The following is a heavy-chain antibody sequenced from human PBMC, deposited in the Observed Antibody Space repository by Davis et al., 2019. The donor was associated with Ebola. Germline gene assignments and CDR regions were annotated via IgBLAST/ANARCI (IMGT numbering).Heavy chain of an antibody. CDR3: AREPGALEWLWTYYYGMDV. J-gene: IGHJ6*02. D-gene: IGHD3-3*01. CDR2: INPNSGGT. CDR1: GGTFSSFA. Sequence: ASVKVSCKSSGGTFSSFAVGWVRQAPGQGLEWMGWINPNSGGTNYAQKFQGRVTMTRDTSISTAYMELSRLRSDDTAVYYCAREPGALEWLWTYYYGMDVWGQGTTVTVSS. V-gene: IGHV1-2*02.